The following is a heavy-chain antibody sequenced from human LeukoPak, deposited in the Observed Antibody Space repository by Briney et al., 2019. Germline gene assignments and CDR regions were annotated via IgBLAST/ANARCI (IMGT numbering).Heavy chain of an antibody. J-gene: IGHJ5*02. CDR2: IRYDGSNK. Sequence: PGGSLRLSCAASGFTFSSYGMHWVRQAPGKGLEWVAFIRYDGSNKYYADSVKGRFTISRDNSKNTLYLQMNSLRAEDTAVYYCARDRGSSGWSSRPEGWWFVPWGQGTLVTVSS. D-gene: IGHD6-19*01. V-gene: IGHV3-30*02. CDR1: GFTFSSYG. CDR3: ARDRGSSGWSSRPEGWWFVP.